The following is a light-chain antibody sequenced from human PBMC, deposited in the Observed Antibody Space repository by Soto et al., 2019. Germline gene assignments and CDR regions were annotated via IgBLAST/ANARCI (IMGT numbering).Light chain of an antibody. Sequence: DIQMTQSPTSLSASVGDRVTITCRASQVISNYLAWFQQKPGEVPKLLIYAASTLQSGVPSRFSGSGSRTDFTLTISSLQPEDAATYYCQKYNAAPYTFGQGTRLEIK. CDR2: AAS. V-gene: IGKV1-27*01. CDR3: QKYNAAPYT. CDR1: QVISNY. J-gene: IGKJ2*01.